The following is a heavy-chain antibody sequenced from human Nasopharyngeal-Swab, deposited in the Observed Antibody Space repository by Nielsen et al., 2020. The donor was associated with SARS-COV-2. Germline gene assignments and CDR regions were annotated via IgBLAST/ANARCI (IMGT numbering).Heavy chain of an antibody. D-gene: IGHD2-15*01. V-gene: IGHV1-69*01. Sequence: WGRQAPGQGLEWMGGIIPIFGTANYAQKFQGRVTITADESTSTAYMELSSLRSEDTAVYYCAREGVVAVAGSDYYGMDVWGQGTTVTVSS. CDR2: IIPIFGTA. CDR3: AREGVVAVAGSDYYGMDV. J-gene: IGHJ6*02.